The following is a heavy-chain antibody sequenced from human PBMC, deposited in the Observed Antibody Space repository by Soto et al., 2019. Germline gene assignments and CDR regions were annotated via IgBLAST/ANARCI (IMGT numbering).Heavy chain of an antibody. D-gene: IGHD5-12*01. CDR3: AKGDNLGPKTGYAFDP. Sequence: SQTLSLTCAISGDSVSSNTASWNWIRQSPSRGLEWLGRAYFRSKWYNDYAVSVKSRIIINPDTSNNQFSLQLNSVTPEDTAVYFCAKGDNLGPKTGYAFDPWGQGVMVTVSS. CDR2: AYFRSKWYN. J-gene: IGHJ5*02. CDR1: GDSVSSNTAS. V-gene: IGHV6-1*01.